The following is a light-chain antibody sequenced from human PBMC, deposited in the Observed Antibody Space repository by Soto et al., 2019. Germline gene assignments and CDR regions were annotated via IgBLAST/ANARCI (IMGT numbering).Light chain of an antibody. J-gene: IGKJ1*01. V-gene: IGKV3D-20*02. Sequence: EIVLMQSPGTLSLSPGERATLSCRASQSLSSNYLAWYQQRPGQAPRLLIYGASTRATGIPDRFSGSGSGTDFTLTISRLEPEDFAVYYCQQRSNWPRTFGQGTKVDIK. CDR3: QQRSNWPRT. CDR1: QSLSSNY. CDR2: GAS.